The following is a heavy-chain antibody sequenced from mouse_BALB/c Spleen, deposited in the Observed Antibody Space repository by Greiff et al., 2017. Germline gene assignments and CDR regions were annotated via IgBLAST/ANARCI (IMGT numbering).Heavy chain of an antibody. CDR2: ISDGGSYT. J-gene: IGHJ4*01. Sequence: EVKLVESGGGLVKPGGSLKLSCAASGFTFSDYYMYWVRQTPEKRLEWVATISDGGSYTYYPDSVKGRFTISRDNAKNNLYLQMSSLKSEDTAMYYCARGKRDRGNYLAMDYWGQGTSVTVSS. V-gene: IGHV5-4*02. CDR1: GFTFSDYY. CDR3: ARGKRDRGNYLAMDY. D-gene: IGHD2-1*01.